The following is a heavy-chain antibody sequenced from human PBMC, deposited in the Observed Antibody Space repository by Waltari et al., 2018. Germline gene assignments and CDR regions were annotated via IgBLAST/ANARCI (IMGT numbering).Heavy chain of an antibody. CDR1: GYTFVAFY. CDR3: VKVAKGSHTYYSFDN. Sequence: QVHLVQSGAEVKKPGASVKVSCRASGYTFVAFYMHWVRLVPGQGLEWMGRIDPNMSDTTYPQKFQGRITMTRDTSISTAVMELSGLRSDDTAIYYCVKVAKGSHTYYSFDNWGQGTLVTVSS. J-gene: IGHJ4*02. CDR2: IDPNMSDT. V-gene: IGHV1-2*02. D-gene: IGHD3-22*01.